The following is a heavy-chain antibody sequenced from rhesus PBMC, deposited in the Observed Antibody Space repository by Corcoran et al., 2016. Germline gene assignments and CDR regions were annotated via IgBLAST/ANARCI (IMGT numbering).Heavy chain of an antibody. CDR1: GYSFTSYW. CDR3: AKMASYWYFDL. V-gene: IGHV5-20*02. Sequence: EVQLVQSGAEVKRPGESLKISRTTSGYSFTSYWISWVGQRPGKGLEWVGAIDPIDSDTRYSPSFQGQVTISADKSISTAYLQWSSLKASDTATYYCAKMASYWYFDLWGPGTPITISS. J-gene: IGHJ2*01. CDR2: IDPIDSDT.